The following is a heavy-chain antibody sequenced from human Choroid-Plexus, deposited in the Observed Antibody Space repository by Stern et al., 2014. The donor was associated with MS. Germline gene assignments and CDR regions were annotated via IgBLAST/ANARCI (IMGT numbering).Heavy chain of an antibody. V-gene: IGHV3-30*18. CDR1: GFTFSNFG. CDR3: AKDRQWSTYFFDY. Sequence: VQLVESGGGVAQPGRPLILSCAASGFTFSNFGMHWVRQAPGKGLEWVALISDAGSDKYYADSVKGRFTIFRDNSKNTLYMHMNSLRAEDTAVYYCAKDRQWSTYFFDYWGQGSLVTVSS. D-gene: IGHD2-15*01. CDR2: ISDAGSDK. J-gene: IGHJ4*02.